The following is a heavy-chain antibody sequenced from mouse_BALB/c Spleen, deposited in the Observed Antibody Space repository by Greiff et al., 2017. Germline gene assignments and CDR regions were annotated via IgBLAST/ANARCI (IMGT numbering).Heavy chain of an antibody. D-gene: IGHD2-1*01. V-gene: IGHV5-17*02. J-gene: IGHJ2*01. CDR2: ISSGSSTI. Sequence: EVKLMESGGGLVQPGGSRKLSCAASGFTFSSFGMHWVRQAPEKGLEWVAYISSGSSTIYYADTVKGRFTISRDNPKNTLFLQMTSLRSEDTAMYYCARSTGYYFDYWGQGTTLTVSS. CDR1: GFTFSSFG. CDR3: ARSTGYYFDY.